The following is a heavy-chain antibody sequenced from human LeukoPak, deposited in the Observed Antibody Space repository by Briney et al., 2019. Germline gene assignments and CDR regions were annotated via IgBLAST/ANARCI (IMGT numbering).Heavy chain of an antibody. CDR3: ARGDKPGQGFDY. D-gene: IGHD2-15*01. J-gene: IGHJ4*02. Sequence: SETLSLMCTVSGGSISSYYGMCIRHPGGRGREWIGRIYTSGSTNYNPSLKCRLTMSVDTSKNQFSLNLTSVTAADTAVYYCARGDKPGQGFDYWGQGTLVTVSS. CDR2: IYTSGST. CDR1: GGSISSYY. V-gene: IGHV4-4*07.